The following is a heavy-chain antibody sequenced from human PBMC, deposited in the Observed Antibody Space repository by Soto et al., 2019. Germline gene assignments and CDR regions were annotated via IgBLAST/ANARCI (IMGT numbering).Heavy chain of an antibody. Sequence: PGGSLRLSCVSSVLTVSHNYMAWVRQAPEMGLEWVSILYTEGTTYYADSVKGRFTISRDSSKNTLFLQMDSLRAEDTAVYYCVRPRPSGENYGMDVWGQGTTVTVSS. CDR1: VLTVSHNY. D-gene: IGHD3-16*01. CDR2: LYTEGTT. V-gene: IGHV3-53*01. J-gene: IGHJ6*02. CDR3: VRPRPSGENYGMDV.